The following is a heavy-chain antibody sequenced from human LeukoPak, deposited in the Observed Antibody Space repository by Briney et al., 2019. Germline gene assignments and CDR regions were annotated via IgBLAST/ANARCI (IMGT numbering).Heavy chain of an antibody. CDR1: GYTFTGYY. V-gene: IGHV1-2*02. CDR3: ARDSLGSLRGWAFDF. CDR2: INPNSGGT. Sequence: ASVKVSCKASGYTFTGYYMHWVRQAPGQGLEWMGWINPNSGGTKYAQKFQGRVTMTRDTSISTAYMELSRLRSDDTALYYCARDSLGSLRGWAFDFWGQGTMVTVS. D-gene: IGHD2-15*01. J-gene: IGHJ3*01.